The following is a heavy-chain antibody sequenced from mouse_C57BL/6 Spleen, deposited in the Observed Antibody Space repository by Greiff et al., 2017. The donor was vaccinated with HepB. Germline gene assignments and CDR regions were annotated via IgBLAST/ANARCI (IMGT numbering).Heavy chain of an antibody. CDR1: GYAFSSSW. J-gene: IGHJ3*01. Sequence: QVQLQQSGPELVKPGASLKISCKASGYAFSSSWMNWVKQRPGKGLEWIGRIYPGDGDTNYNGKFKGKATLTADKSSSTAYMQLSSLTSEDSAVYFCARTTVKAWFAYWGQGTRVTVSA. D-gene: IGHD1-1*01. CDR3: ARTTVKAWFAY. V-gene: IGHV1-82*01. CDR2: IYPGDGDT.